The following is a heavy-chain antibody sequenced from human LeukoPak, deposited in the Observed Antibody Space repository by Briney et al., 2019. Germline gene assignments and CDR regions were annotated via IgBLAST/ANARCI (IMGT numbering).Heavy chain of an antibody. CDR3: ARDPSYTSGYFDD. CDR2: IEGDGSST. Sequence: GGSLRLSCAASGFTFSTYWMHWVRQVPGKGLVWVSRIEGDGSSTSYADSVKGRFTISRDNAKNTLDLQMNSLRAEDTAVYYCARDPSYTSGYFDDWGQGTPVIVSS. V-gene: IGHV3-74*01. CDR1: GFTFSTYW. J-gene: IGHJ4*02. D-gene: IGHD6-19*01.